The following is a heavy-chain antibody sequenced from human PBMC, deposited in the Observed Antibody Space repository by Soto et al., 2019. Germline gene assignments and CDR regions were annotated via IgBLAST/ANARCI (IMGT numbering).Heavy chain of an antibody. Sequence: PWGSLRLSCTASGFTFSDYTLNWVRQAPVNALEWLSCISGSTLTIFHADSVKGRFTISRDNAKNSVYLQMNSLRAEDTAVYYCASGRGYFDYWGQGT. J-gene: IGHJ4*02. CDR1: GFTFSDYT. CDR3: ASGRGYFDY. V-gene: IGHV3-48*01. CDR2: ISGSTLTI.